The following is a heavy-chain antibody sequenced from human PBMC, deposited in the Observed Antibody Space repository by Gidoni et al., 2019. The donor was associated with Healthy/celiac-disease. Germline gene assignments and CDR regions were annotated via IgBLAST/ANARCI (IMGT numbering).Heavy chain of an antibody. J-gene: IGHJ5*02. CDR1: GFTFSSYS. CDR2: ISSSSSYI. V-gene: IGHV3-21*01. CDR3: ARDFTVTTGLRLA. Sequence: EVQLVESGGGLVKPGGSLRLSCAASGFTFSSYSMNWVRQAPGKGLGWVSSISSSSSYIYYADSVKGRFTISRDNAKNSLYLQMNSLRAEDTAVYYCARDFTVTTGLRLAWGQGTLVTVSS. D-gene: IGHD4-17*01.